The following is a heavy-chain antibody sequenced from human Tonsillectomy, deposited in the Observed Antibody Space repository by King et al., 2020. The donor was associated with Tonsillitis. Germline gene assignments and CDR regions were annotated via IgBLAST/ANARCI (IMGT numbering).Heavy chain of an antibody. V-gene: IGHV4-30-4*01. Sequence: QVQLQESGPGLVKPSQTLSLTCAVSGGSISNGDYYWSWIRQPPGKGLEWIGYIYYSGSTYYNPSLESQVTISLDTSKNQFSLKLSSVTAADTAVYFCARGKYYDYVWGSYPYFDYWGQGTLVTVSS. CDR2: IYYSGST. CDR1: GGSISNGDYY. CDR3: ARGKYYDYVWGSYPYFDY. J-gene: IGHJ4*02. D-gene: IGHD3-16*01.